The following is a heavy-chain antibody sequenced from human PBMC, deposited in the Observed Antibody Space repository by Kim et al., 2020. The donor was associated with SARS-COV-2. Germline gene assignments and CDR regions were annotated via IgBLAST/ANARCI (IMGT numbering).Heavy chain of an antibody. Sequence: SVKGRITISRDNSKNTLYLQMNSLRAEDTAVYYCARAVSDYEGDWYFDLWGRGTLVTVSS. D-gene: IGHD5-12*01. CDR3: ARAVSDYEGDWYFDL. J-gene: IGHJ2*01. V-gene: IGHV3-30*07.